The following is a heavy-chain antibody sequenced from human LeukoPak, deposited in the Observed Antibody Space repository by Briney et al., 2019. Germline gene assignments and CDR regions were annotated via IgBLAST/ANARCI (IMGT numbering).Heavy chain of an antibody. CDR2: IYYSGST. J-gene: IGHJ4*02. CDR3: AIENGNFDY. V-gene: IGHV4-39*02. D-gene: IGHD1-26*01. Sequence: SETLSLTCTVSGGSISSSSYYWGWIRQPPGKGLGWIGSIYYSGSTYYNPSLKGRVTISVDTSKNQFSLKLSSVTAADTAVYYCAIENGNFDYWGQGTLVTVSS. CDR1: GGSISSSSYY.